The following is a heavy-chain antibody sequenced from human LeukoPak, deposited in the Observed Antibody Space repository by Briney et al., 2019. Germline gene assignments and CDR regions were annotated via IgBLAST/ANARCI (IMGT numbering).Heavy chain of an antibody. D-gene: IGHD6-13*01. CDR3: ARVYIAAAGRASLDY. V-gene: IGHV3-7*01. Sequence: GGSLRLSCVASGFTFSSYWMSWVRQAPGKGLEWVANIKQDGSEKYYVDSVKGRFTISRDNAKNSLYLQMNSLRAEDTAVYYCARVYIAAAGRASLDYWGQGTLVTVSS. J-gene: IGHJ4*02. CDR1: GFTFSSYW. CDR2: IKQDGSEK.